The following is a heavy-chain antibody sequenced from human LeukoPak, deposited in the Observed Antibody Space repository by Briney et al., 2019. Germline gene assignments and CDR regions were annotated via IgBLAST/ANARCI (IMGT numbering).Heavy chain of an antibody. V-gene: IGHV4-34*01. CDR3: ARAAGYCSSTSCLNWFDP. J-gene: IGHJ5*02. CDR2: INHSGST. D-gene: IGHD2-2*01. CDR1: GGSFSGYY. Sequence: PSETLSLTCAVYGGSFSGYYWSWIRQPPGKGLEWIGEINHSGSTNYNPSLKSRVTISVDTSKNQFSLKLSSVTAADTAVYYCARAAGYCSSTSCLNWFDPWGQGTPVTVSS.